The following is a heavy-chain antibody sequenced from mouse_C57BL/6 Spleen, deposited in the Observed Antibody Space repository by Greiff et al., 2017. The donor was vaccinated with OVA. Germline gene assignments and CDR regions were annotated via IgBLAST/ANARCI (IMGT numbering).Heavy chain of an antibody. D-gene: IGHD1-1*01. J-gene: IGHJ4*01. CDR3: ARRSSCDAMDY. Sequence: QVQLQQSGAELVKPGASVKISCKASGYAFSSYWMNWVKQRPGKGLEWIGQIYPGDGDTNYNGKFKGKATLTADKSSSTAYMQLSSLTSEDSAVYFCARRSSCDAMDYWGQGTSVTDSS. CDR1: GYAFSSYW. V-gene: IGHV1-80*01. CDR2: IYPGDGDT.